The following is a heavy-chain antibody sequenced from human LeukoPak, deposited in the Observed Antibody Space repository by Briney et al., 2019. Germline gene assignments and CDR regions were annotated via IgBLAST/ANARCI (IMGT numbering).Heavy chain of an antibody. V-gene: IGHV5-51*01. CDR2: IYPGDSDT. Sequence: GESLKISCKASGYSFTNYWIGWVRQVPGQGLEWMGIIYPGDSDTRYSPSFQGQVTISADKSITTASLQWSSLKASDSAIYYCARSPVPATIVARAFDVWGPGTMVTVSS. D-gene: IGHD2-2*02. CDR1: GYSFTNYW. CDR3: ARSPVPATIVARAFDV. J-gene: IGHJ3*01.